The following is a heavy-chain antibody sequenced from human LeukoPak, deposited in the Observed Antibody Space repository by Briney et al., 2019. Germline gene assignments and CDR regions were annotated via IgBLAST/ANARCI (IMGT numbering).Heavy chain of an antibody. V-gene: IGHV1-3*03. Sequence: ASVTVSCKASGYTFANYAIHWVRQAPGQRLEWMGWINTRSGDTEYSYEFQGRVTITRDIAESIASMELRSLRSDDMGVYYCARDSGRGWYEFRWGQGTLVTVSS. D-gene: IGHD6-19*01. CDR2: INTRSGDT. J-gene: IGHJ4*02. CDR3: ARDSGRGWYEFR. CDR1: GYTFANYA.